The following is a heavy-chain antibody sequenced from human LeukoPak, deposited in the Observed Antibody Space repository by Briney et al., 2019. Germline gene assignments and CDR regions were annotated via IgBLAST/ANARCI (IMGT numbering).Heavy chain of an antibody. CDR3: ASFEGGYSGSFFDY. CDR2: INHSGST. J-gene: IGHJ4*02. V-gene: IGHV4-34*01. CDR1: GGSFSGYY. D-gene: IGHD5-12*01. Sequence: SETPSLTCAVYGGSFSGYYWSWIRQPPGKGLEWIGEINHSGSTNYNPSLKSRVTISVDTSKNQFSLKLSSVTAADTAVYYCASFEGGYSGSFFDYWGQGTLVTVSS.